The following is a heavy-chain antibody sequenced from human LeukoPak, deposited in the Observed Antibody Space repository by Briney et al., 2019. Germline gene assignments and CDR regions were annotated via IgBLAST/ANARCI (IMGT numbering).Heavy chain of an antibody. J-gene: IGHJ4*02. D-gene: IGHD6-13*01. Sequence: SQTLSLTCAISGDTVSSNTAAWNWIRQSPSRGLEWLERTYYRSRLYNDYAVSVRSRITINPDTSKNQFSLQLNSVTPEDTAVYFCARYEVDSGSWSLYFDYWGQGTLVTVSS. CDR1: GDTVSSNTAA. V-gene: IGHV6-1*01. CDR2: TYYRSRLYN. CDR3: ARYEVDSGSWSLYFDY.